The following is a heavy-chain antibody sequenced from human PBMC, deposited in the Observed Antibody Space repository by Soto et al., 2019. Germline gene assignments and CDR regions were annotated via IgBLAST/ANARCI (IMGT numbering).Heavy chain of an antibody. Sequence: EVQLLESGGRLVQPGGSLRLSCVASGFSFSTYPMTWVRQAPGKGLEWVSLISGNGTNTYYAESVKGRFTISRDNSQNTLYLQMNTLRAEDTAVYYCAKEKPTTTCFDSWGQGTLVTVSS. V-gene: IGHV3-23*01. CDR1: GFSFSTYP. CDR2: ISGNGTNT. D-gene: IGHD1-1*01. CDR3: AKEKPTTTCFDS. J-gene: IGHJ4*02.